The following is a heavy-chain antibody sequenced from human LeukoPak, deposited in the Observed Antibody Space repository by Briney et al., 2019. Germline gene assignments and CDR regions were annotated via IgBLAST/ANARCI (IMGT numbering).Heavy chain of an antibody. CDR2: ISGSGGST. CDR3: ANKKGRIAVAGFPFDY. J-gene: IGHJ4*02. V-gene: IGHV3-23*01. CDR1: GFTFSSYA. Sequence: GGSLRLSCAASGFTFSSYAMSWVRQAPGKGLEWVSVISGSGGSTYYADSVKGRFTISRDNSKNTLYLQTNSLRAEDTAVYYCANKKGRIAVAGFPFDYWGQGTLVTVSS. D-gene: IGHD6-19*01.